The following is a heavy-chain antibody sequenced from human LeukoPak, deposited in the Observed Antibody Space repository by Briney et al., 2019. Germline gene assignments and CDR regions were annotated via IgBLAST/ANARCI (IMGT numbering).Heavy chain of an antibody. CDR1: GYIFTSYG. V-gene: IGHV1-18*01. J-gene: IGHJ4*02. D-gene: IGHD6-6*01. CDR3: ARDLSIAARPYYFDY. Sequence: ASVKVSCKASGYIFTSYGISWVRQAPGQGLEWMGWISANNGNTNYAQELQGRVTMTTDTSTSTAYMELRSLRSGDTAVYYCARDLSIAARPYYFDYWGQGTLVTVSS. CDR2: ISANNGNT.